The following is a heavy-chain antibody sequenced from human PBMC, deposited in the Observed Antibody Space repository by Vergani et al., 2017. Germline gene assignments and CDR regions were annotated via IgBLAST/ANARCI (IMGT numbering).Heavy chain of an antibody. CDR1: GFTVSSNY. V-gene: IGHV3-66*02. D-gene: IGHD3-3*01. J-gene: IGHJ6*03. Sequence: EVQLVESGGGLVQPGGSLRLSCAASGFTVSSNYMSWVRQAPGKGLEWVSVIYSGGSTYYADSVKGRFTISSDNSKNTLYLQMNSRGAEDTAVYYCWTSSAPEWLVGKNTNYYNNMDVWGKGTTVTVSS. CDR3: WTSSAPEWLVGKNTNYYNNMDV. CDR2: IYSGGST.